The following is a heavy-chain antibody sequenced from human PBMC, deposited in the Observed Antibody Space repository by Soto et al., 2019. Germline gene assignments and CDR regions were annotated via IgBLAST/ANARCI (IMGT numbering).Heavy chain of an antibody. CDR1: GVSFSGYY. J-gene: IGHJ6*03. CDR2: INHSGST. V-gene: IGHV4-34*01. Sequence: SETLSLTCAVYGVSFSGYYSSSIRQPPGKGLEWIGEINHSGSTNYNPSLQSRVTISVGTSKNQFSLKLSSVTAADTAVYYCARGIPYYYYMDVWGKGTTVTVSS. CDR3: ARGIPYYYYMDV. D-gene: IGHD2-21*01.